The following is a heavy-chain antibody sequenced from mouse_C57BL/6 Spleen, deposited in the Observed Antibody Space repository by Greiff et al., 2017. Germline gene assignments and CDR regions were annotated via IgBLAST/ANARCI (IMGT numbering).Heavy chain of an antibody. V-gene: IGHV1-55*01. D-gene: IGHD2-2*01. Sequence: VQLQQPGAELVKPGASVKMSCKASGYTFTSYWITWVKQRPGQGLEWIGDIYPGSGSTNYNEKFKSKATLTVDTSSSTAYMQLSSLTSEDSAVYYCARNGYDERGYAMDYWGQGTSVTVSS. CDR1: GYTFTSYW. J-gene: IGHJ4*01. CDR2: IYPGSGST. CDR3: ARNGYDERGYAMDY.